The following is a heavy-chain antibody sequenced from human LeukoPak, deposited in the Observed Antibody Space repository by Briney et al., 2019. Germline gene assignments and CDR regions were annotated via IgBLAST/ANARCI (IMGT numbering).Heavy chain of an antibody. D-gene: IGHD3-22*01. Sequence: SETLSLTCAVYGGSCSGNYWSWIGQPPGQGLVGIGEINNSGSTNYKQSLKGRVTISVDKSTNQFSLKLSSVSAADTAVYYCARGSKWLLLRLIDYWGQGTLVTVSS. CDR1: GGSCSGNY. V-gene: IGHV4-34*01. J-gene: IGHJ4*02. CDR3: ARGSKWLLLRLIDY. CDR2: INNSGST.